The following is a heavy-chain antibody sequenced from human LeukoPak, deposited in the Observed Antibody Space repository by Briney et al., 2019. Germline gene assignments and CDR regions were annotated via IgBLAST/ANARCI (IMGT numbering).Heavy chain of an antibody. CDR1: GYTFTGYY. Sequence: ASVKVSCKASGYTFTGYYMHWVRQAPGQGLEWMGWINPNSGGTNYAQKFQGRVTMTRDTSISTAYMELSRLRSDDTAVYYRARDYCSSTSCWRINNWFDPWGQGTLVTVSS. J-gene: IGHJ5*02. CDR2: INPNSGGT. CDR3: ARDYCSSTSCWRINNWFDP. D-gene: IGHD2-2*01. V-gene: IGHV1-2*02.